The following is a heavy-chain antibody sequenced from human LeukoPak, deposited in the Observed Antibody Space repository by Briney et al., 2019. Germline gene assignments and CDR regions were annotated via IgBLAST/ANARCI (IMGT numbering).Heavy chain of an antibody. V-gene: IGHV4-34*01. CDR2: INHSGST. J-gene: IGHJ4*02. CDR1: GGSFSGCY. Sequence: SETLSLTCAVYGGSFSGCYWSWIRQPPGKGLEWIGEINHSGSTNYNPSLKSRVTISVDTSKNQFSLKLSSVTAADTAVYYCARSSVITFGGVIAPPGYWGQGTLVTVSS. D-gene: IGHD3-16*02. CDR3: ARSSVITFGGVIAPPGY.